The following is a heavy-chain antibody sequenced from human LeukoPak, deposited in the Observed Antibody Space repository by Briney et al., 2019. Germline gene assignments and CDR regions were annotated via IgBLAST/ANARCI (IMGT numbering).Heavy chain of an antibody. Sequence: GGSLRLSCTASGFTFGDYAMSWFRQAPGKGLEWVGFIRSKAYGGTTEYAASVKGRFTISRDDSKSIAYLQMNGLKTEDTAVYYCTRESRRTVTTSNFDYWGQGPLVTVSS. CDR2: IRSKAYGGTT. J-gene: IGHJ4*02. CDR1: GFTFGDYA. D-gene: IGHD4-17*01. V-gene: IGHV3-49*03. CDR3: TRESRRTVTTSNFDY.